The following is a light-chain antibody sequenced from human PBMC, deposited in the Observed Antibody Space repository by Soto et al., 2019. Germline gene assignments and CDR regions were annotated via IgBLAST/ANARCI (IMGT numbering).Light chain of an antibody. CDR3: QQYGSSPIT. J-gene: IGKJ5*01. Sequence: EIVLTQSPGTLSLSPGERATLSCRASQSVSSTYLAWYQHKPGQAPRLLFYGASSRATDIPDRFSGSGSGTDFTLTISSLEPEDFAVYYCQQYGSSPITFGQGTRLEIK. CDR2: GAS. CDR1: QSVSSTY. V-gene: IGKV3-20*01.